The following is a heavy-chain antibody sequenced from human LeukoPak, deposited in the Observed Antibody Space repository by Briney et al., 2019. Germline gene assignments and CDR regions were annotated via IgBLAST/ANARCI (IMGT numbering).Heavy chain of an antibody. CDR1: GFTFSSYE. CDR2: ISSSGSTI. J-gene: IGHJ4*02. CDR3: AKDHRGYYDSVIDLDY. V-gene: IGHV3-48*03. Sequence: GGSLRLSCAASGFTFSSYEMNWVRQAPGKGLEWVSYISSSGSTIYYADSVKGRFTISRDNAKNSLYLQMNSLRAEDTAVYYCAKDHRGYYDSVIDLDYWGQGTLVTVSS. D-gene: IGHD3-22*01.